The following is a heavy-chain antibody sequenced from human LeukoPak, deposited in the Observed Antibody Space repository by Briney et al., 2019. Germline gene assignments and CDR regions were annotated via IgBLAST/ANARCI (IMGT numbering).Heavy chain of an antibody. CDR1: GGSITSGDYY. D-gene: IGHD3-22*01. CDR2: MYYSGST. CDR3: ARPYYYDSRIDP. J-gene: IGHJ5*02. V-gene: IGHV4-30-4*01. Sequence: SETLSLTCTFSGGSITSGDYYWSWIRQPPGKGLEWIAYMYYSGSTYYNPSLKSRVTMSADTSKNQFSLKLSSVTAADTAVYYCARPYYYDSRIDPWGQGTLVTVSS.